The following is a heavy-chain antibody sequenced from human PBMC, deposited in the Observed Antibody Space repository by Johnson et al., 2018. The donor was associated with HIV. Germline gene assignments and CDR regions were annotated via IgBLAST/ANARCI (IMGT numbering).Heavy chain of an antibody. J-gene: IGHJ3*02. Sequence: MLLVESGGGVVQPGRSLRLSCAASGFTFRSYGMHWVRQAPGKGLEWVAVISYDGSKKYHADSVKGRFTISRDNAKNSLYLQMNSLRAEDTAVYYCARVARYYYDSRGDAFDIWGQGTMVTVSS. V-gene: IGHV3-30*03. CDR3: ARVARYYYDSRGDAFDI. CDR2: ISYDGSKK. CDR1: GFTFRSYG. D-gene: IGHD3-22*01.